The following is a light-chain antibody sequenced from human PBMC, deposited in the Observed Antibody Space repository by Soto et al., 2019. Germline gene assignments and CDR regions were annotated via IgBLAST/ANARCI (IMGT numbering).Light chain of an antibody. V-gene: IGKV1-5*01. J-gene: IGKJ4*01. CDR3: QQYESYSPLT. CDR1: QTISRW. CDR2: DAS. Sequence: DIQLTQSPSTLSASLGDRVSITCRASQTISRWLAWYQQKPGKAPKLLIYDASSLESGVPSRFSGSGSGTEFTLSISSLQPDDFATYYCQQYESYSPLTFGGGTKVDIK.